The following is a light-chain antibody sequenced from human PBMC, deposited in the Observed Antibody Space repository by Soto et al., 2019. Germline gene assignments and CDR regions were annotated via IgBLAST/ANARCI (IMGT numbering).Light chain of an antibody. V-gene: IGLV2-14*01. CDR2: EVN. J-gene: IGLJ1*01. Sequence: QSALTQPASVSGSPGQSITISCTGTSSDVGAYNYVSWYQQHPGKAPKLMIYEVNTRPSGVSNRFSGSKSGITASLTISGLQAEDEAAYYCSSYASTSTAVFGTGTKLTVL. CDR1: SSDVGAYNY. CDR3: SSYASTSTAV.